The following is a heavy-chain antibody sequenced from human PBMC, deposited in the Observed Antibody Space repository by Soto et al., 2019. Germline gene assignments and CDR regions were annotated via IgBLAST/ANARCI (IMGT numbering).Heavy chain of an antibody. J-gene: IGHJ5*02. CDR1: GYTFTSYA. Sequence: QVQLVQSGAEVKKPGASVKVSCKASGYTFTSYAIHWVRQAPGQRLEWMGWINAGNGYTKYSQKFQGGVTITRDTSASTAYMELSSLRSEDTAVYYCAREGGGDCSSTSCLNWFDPWGQGTLVTVSS. CDR3: AREGGGDCSSTSCLNWFDP. CDR2: INAGNGYT. D-gene: IGHD2-2*01. V-gene: IGHV1-3*01.